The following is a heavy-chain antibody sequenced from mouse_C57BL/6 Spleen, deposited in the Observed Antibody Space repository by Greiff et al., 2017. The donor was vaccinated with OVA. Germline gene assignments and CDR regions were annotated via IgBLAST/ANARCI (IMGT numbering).Heavy chain of an antibody. D-gene: IGHD1-1*01. CDR2: INPNNGGT. J-gene: IGHJ3*01. Sequence: EVQLQQSGPELVKPGASVKISCKASGYTFTDYYMNWVKQSHGKSLEWIGDINPNNGGTSYNQKFKGKATLTVDKSSSTAYMELRSLTSEDSAVYYWARGRGYYGSSYEGFAYWGQGTLVTVSA. V-gene: IGHV1-26*01. CDR3: ARGRGYYGSSYEGFAY. CDR1: GYTFTDYY.